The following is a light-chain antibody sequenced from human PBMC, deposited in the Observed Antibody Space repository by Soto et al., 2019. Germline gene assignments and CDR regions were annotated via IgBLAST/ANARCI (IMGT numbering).Light chain of an antibody. V-gene: IGKV1-5*03. Sequence: DIQMTQSPSTLSASVGDRVTITCRASPSIDRWLAWYQQKPGKAPKLLIYRASSLESGVPSRFRGSGSGTEVTLTISSLQPDDFTTYYCQQYKTYPYTFAQGTKLEIK. CDR2: RAS. CDR3: QQYKTYPYT. J-gene: IGKJ2*01. CDR1: PSIDRW.